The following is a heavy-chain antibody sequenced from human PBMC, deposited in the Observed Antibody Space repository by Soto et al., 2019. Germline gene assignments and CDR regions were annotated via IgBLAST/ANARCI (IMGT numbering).Heavy chain of an antibody. D-gene: IGHD6-6*01. CDR2: IYPGDSDT. V-gene: IGHV5-51*01. CDR3: ARQRDSSSFRDYYYYYGMDV. J-gene: IGHJ6*02. Sequence: GESLKISCKGSGYSFTIYWIGWVRQMPGKGLEWMGIIYPGDSDTRYSPSFQGQVTISADKSISTAYLQWSSLKASDTAMYYCARQRDSSSFRDYYYYYGMDVWGQGTTVTVSS. CDR1: GYSFTIYW.